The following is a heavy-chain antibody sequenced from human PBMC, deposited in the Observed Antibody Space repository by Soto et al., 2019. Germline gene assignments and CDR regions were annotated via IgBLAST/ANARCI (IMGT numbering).Heavy chain of an antibody. V-gene: IGHV3-9*01. CDR3: AKERAVVVPVSTSYFHHYGLDV. Sequence: VQLVESGGGLVQPGGSLRLSCAVSGFTLDDYTMHWVRQAPGKGLEWVSGVGWNGGDIVYADSVKGRFTVSRDNTRNSLYLEVNSLTTEDTAIYFCAKERAVVVPVSTSYFHHYGLDVWGQGTTVTVS. CDR1: GFTLDDYT. J-gene: IGHJ6*02. CDR2: VGWNGGDI. D-gene: IGHD2-2*01.